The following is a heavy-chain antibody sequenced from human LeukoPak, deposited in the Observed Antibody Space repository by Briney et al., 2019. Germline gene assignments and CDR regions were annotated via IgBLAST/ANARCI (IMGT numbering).Heavy chain of an antibody. D-gene: IGHD2-21*02. CDR3: ARELPYCGGDCYSNWFDP. CDR1: GFTVSSNY. J-gene: IGHJ5*02. Sequence: GGSLRLSCAASGFTVSSNYMSWVRQAPGKGLEWVSVIYSGGSTYYADSVKGRFTISRDNSKNTLYLQMNSLRAEDTAVYYCARELPYCGGDCYSNWFDPWGQGTLVTVSS. V-gene: IGHV3-53*01. CDR2: IYSGGST.